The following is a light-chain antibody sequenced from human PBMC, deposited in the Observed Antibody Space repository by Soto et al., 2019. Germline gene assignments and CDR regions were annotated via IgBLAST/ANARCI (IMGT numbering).Light chain of an antibody. CDR3: QQLNIYR. V-gene: IGKV1-9*01. CDR1: QDLSGY. CDR2: AAS. Sequence: DIQLTQSPSFLSASVGDRVTITCRASQDLSGYLSWYQQKPGKAPKLLIYAASTFQSGVPSRFSGSGSGTDCTLTISSLQPEDFAIYVCQQLNIYRFGVGTKVHIK. J-gene: IGKJ4*01.